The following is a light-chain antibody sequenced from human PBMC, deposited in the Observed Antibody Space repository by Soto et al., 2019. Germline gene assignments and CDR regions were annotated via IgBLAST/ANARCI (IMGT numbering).Light chain of an antibody. Sequence: DIQMTQSPSTLSASVGDRVTITCRASQSISRWLARYQQKPGKAPNFVIYKASSLKSGVPSRFSGSGSGTEFTLTISSLQPDDFATYYCQQYHSYPWTFGQGTKVDIK. CDR1: QSISRW. CDR3: QQYHSYPWT. V-gene: IGKV1-5*03. CDR2: KAS. J-gene: IGKJ1*01.